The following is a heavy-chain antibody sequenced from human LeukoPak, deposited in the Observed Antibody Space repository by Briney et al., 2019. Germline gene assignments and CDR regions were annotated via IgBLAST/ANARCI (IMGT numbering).Heavy chain of an antibody. CDR3: AKAHYYDSSGQDSPFDY. CDR2: IQYDGSNK. CDR1: GFTFSSYG. Sequence: GGSLRLSCAASGFTFSSYGMHWVRQAPGKGLEWVTSIQYDGSNKYYAESVKGRFTISRDNSKNTLYLQMNSLRAEDTAVYYCAKAHYYDSSGQDSPFDYWGQGTLVTVSS. V-gene: IGHV3-30*02. J-gene: IGHJ4*02. D-gene: IGHD3-22*01.